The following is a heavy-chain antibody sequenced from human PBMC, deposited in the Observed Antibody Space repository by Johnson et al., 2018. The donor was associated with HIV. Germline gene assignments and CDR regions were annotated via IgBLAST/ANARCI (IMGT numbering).Heavy chain of an antibody. CDR3: ARPADYGDYSRDAFDI. V-gene: IGHV3-30-3*01. Sequence: QVQLVESGGGVVQPGRSLRLSCAASGFTFSSYAMHWVRQAPGKGLAWVAVISYDGSNKYYADSVKGRFTISRDNAKNSLYLQMNSLRVEDTALYYCARPADYGDYSRDAFDIWGQGTMVTVSS. J-gene: IGHJ3*02. D-gene: IGHD4-17*01. CDR2: ISYDGSNK. CDR1: GFTFSSYA.